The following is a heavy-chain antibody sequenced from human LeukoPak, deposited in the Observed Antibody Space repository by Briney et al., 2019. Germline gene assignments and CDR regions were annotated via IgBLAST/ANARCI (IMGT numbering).Heavy chain of an antibody. CDR3: ARESTPHYYYYGIDV. J-gene: IGHJ6*02. D-gene: IGHD4-23*01. CDR1: GGSISSYY. CDR2: IYYSGST. V-gene: IGHV4-59*01. Sequence: SETLSLTCTVSGGSISSYYWSWIRQPPGKGLEWIGYIYYSGSTNYNPSLKSRVTISVDTSKNQFSLKLSSVTAADTAVYYCARESTPHYYYYGIDVWGQGTTVTVSS.